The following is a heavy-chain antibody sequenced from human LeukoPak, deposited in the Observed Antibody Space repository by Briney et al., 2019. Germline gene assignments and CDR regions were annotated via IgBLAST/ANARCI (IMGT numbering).Heavy chain of an antibody. V-gene: IGHV3-33*01. CDR1: GFTFSSYS. J-gene: IGHJ5*02. CDR3: ASSLSGYSSSWYDR. Sequence: PGRSLRLSCAASGFTFSSYSMHWVRQAPGKGLEWVAVIWYDGSNKYYADSVKGRFTISRDNSKNTLYLQMNSLRAEDTAVYYCASSLSGYSSSWYDRWGQGTLVTVSS. CDR2: IWYDGSNK. D-gene: IGHD6-13*01.